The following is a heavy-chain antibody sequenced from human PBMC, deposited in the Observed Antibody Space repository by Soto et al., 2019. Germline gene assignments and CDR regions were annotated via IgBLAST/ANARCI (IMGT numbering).Heavy chain of an antibody. V-gene: IGHV1-69*08. CDR1: GGTFSSYT. CDR3: ARDEGGGYCSGCSCIEYFQH. CDR2: IIPILGIA. J-gene: IGHJ1*01. D-gene: IGHD2-15*01. Sequence: VQLVQSGAEVKKPGSSVKVSCKASGGTFSSYTISWVRQAPGQGLEWMGRIIPILGIANYAQKFQGRVTITADKSTSTAYMELSSLRSEDTAVYYCARDEGGGYCSGCSCIEYFQHWGQGTLVTVSS.